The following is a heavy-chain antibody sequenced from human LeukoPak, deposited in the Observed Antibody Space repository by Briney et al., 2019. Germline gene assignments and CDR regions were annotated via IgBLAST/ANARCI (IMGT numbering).Heavy chain of an antibody. J-gene: IGHJ4*02. Sequence: SETLSLTCTVSGGSISSYYWSWIRQPPGKGLEWIGYIYYSGSTNYNPSLKSRVTISVDTSKNQFSLKLSSVIAADTAVYYCARLTSYGFGVDYWGQGTLVTVSS. D-gene: IGHD5-18*01. CDR3: ARLTSYGFGVDY. V-gene: IGHV4-59*08. CDR2: IYYSGST. CDR1: GGSISSYY.